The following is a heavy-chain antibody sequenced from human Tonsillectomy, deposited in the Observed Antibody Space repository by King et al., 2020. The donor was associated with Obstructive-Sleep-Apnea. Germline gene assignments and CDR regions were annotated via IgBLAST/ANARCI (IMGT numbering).Heavy chain of an antibody. CDR2: ISGSGGST. CDR1: GFTFSNYA. V-gene: IGHV3-23*04. CDR3: AKDITYYYDSSGYLPF. Sequence: VQLVESGGGLVQPGGSLRLSCTASGFTFSNYAMSWVRQAPGKGLEWVSAISGSGGSTNYADSVKGRFTISRDNSKNTLYLQLNSLRAEDTAVYYCAKDITYYYDSSGYLPFWGQGTLVTVSS. D-gene: IGHD3-22*01. J-gene: IGHJ4*02.